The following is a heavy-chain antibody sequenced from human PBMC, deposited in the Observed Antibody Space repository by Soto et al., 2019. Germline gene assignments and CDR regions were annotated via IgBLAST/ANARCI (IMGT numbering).Heavy chain of an antibody. CDR3: ARLKGPDHYGLDV. Sequence: QVQLQESGPGLVKPSGTLSLTCGVSGDSITSTNWWSWVRQPPWRGLEWIGEIYHSGTTHYNPSLKSRITILLDESKNQFSLNLSSVPAADTAVYYCARLKGPDHYGLDVWGQGTTVSVFS. CDR1: GDSITSTNW. CDR2: IYHSGTT. V-gene: IGHV4-4*02. J-gene: IGHJ6*02.